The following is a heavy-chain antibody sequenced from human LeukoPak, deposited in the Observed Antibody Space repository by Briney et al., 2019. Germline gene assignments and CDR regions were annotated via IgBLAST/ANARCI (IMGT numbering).Heavy chain of an antibody. V-gene: IGHV1-18*01. CDR2: ISTYNDNT. J-gene: IGHJ4*02. D-gene: IGHD3-10*01. CDR3: ARAATRYGSGSYPDY. Sequence: ASVKVSCKASGYTFASYGISWVRQAPGQGLEWMGWISTYNDNTNYAEKFQGRVTMTTVTTDTSTTTAYMELRSLISDDTAVYYCARAATRYGSGSYPDYWGQGTLVTVSS. CDR1: GYTFASYG.